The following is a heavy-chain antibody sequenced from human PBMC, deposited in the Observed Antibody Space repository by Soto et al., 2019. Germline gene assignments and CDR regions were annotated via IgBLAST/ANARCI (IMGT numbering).Heavy chain of an antibody. V-gene: IGHV3-30-3*01. D-gene: IGHD5-12*01. CDR3: ARAKDIVATYFDY. CDR2: ISYDGSNK. J-gene: IGHJ4*02. CDR1: GFTFSSYA. Sequence: GGSLRLSCAASGFTFSSYAMHWVRQAPGKGLEWVAVISYDGSNKYYADSVKGRFTISRDNSKNTLYLQMNSLRAEDTAVYYCARAKDIVATYFDYWGQGTLVPVYS.